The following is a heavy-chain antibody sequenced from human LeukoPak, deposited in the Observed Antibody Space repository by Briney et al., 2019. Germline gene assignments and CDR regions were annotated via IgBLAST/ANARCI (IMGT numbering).Heavy chain of an antibody. D-gene: IGHD1-26*01. J-gene: IGHJ6*02. V-gene: IGHV1-46*01. CDR1: GYTFTSYY. CDR2: INPSGGST. Sequence: ASVKVSCKASGYTFTSYYMRWVRQAPGQGLEWMGIINPSGGSTSYAQKFQGRVTMTRDTSTSTVYMELSSLRSEDTAVYYCAGHSGSFRRGMDVWGQGTTVTVSS. CDR3: AGHSGSFRRGMDV.